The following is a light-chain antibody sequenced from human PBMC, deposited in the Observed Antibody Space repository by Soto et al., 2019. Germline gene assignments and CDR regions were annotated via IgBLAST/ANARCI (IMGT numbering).Light chain of an antibody. Sequence: SVLTQPASVSGSPGQSITISCTGTSSDVGGYNYVSWYQQHPGKAPKLMIYDVSNRPSGVSNRFSGSKSGNTASLTISGLQAEDEADYYCSSYTSSSTYVVFGGGTK. CDR2: DVS. CDR3: SSYTSSSTYVV. CDR1: SSDVGGYNY. J-gene: IGLJ2*01. V-gene: IGLV2-14*01.